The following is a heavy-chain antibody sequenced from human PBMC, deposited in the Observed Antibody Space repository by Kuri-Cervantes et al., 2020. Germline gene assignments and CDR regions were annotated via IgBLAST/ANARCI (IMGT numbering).Heavy chain of an antibody. J-gene: IGHJ4*02. CDR1: GFTFSDYY. V-gene: IGHV3-11*04. CDR2: TSSSGSTI. CDR3: TYYYDSSGSFDY. D-gene: IGHD3-22*01. Sequence: GESLKISCAASGFTFSDYYMSWIRQAPGKGLEWVSYTSSSGSTIYYADSVKGRFTISRDNAKNSLYLQMNSLRDEDTAVYYCTYYYDSSGSFDYWGQGTLVTVSS.